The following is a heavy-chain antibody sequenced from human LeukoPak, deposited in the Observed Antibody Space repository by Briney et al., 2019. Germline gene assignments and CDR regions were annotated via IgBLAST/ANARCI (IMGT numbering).Heavy chain of an antibody. CDR2: IYYSGST. D-gene: IGHD5-18*01. V-gene: IGHV4-59*11. CDR1: GVSISSHY. Sequence: SETLSLTCTVSGVSISSHYWSWLRQPPGKGLEWIGYIYYSGSTNYNPSLKSRVTISVDTSKNQFSLKLSSVTAADTAAYYCARDRDYSYAPDFDYWGQGTLVTVSS. J-gene: IGHJ4*02. CDR3: ARDRDYSYAPDFDY.